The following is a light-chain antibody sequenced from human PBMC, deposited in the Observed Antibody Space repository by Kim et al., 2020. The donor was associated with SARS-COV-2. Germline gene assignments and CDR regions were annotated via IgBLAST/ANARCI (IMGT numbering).Light chain of an antibody. CDR3: QHYGGSRYT. CDR1: PSVSRNY. J-gene: IGKJ2*01. V-gene: IGKV3-20*01. CDR2: GAS. Sequence: LSPGERAPHSCRHSPSVSRNYLAWSQQKLGQAPRLLIYGASTRAAGIPDRFSGSGSGTDFTLTISSLGPEDFAVYYCQHYGGSRYTFGQGTKLEIK.